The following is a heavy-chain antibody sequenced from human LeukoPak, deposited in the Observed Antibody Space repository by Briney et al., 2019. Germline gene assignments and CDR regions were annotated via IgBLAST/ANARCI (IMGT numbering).Heavy chain of an antibody. D-gene: IGHD3-22*01. CDR3: ARHSDTSGLTN. Sequence: SETLSLTCTVSGGSISSYYWIWIRQPPGKGLEWIGYIHYSGSTNYNPSLKSRVTISVDTSKNQFSLKLSSLTAADTAVYYCARHSDTSGLTNWGQGTLVTVSS. CDR1: GGSISSYY. J-gene: IGHJ4*02. V-gene: IGHV4-59*08. CDR2: IHYSGST.